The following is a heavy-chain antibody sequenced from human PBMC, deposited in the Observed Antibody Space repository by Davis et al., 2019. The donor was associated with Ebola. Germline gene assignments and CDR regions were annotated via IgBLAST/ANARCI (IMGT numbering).Heavy chain of an antibody. V-gene: IGHV3-30*18. Sequence: GESLKISCAASGFTFSSYGMHWVRQAPGKGLEWVAVISYDGSNKYYADSVKGRFTISRDNSKNTLYLQMNSLRAEDTAVYYCAKGSIGKTPREKDYFDYWGQGTLVTVSS. CDR2: ISYDGSNK. CDR1: GFTFSSYG. J-gene: IGHJ4*02. CDR3: AKGSIGKTPREKDYFDY. D-gene: IGHD6-6*01.